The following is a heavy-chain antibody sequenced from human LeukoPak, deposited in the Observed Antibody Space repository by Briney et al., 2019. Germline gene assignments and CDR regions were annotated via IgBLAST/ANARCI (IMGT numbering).Heavy chain of an antibody. D-gene: IGHD6-13*01. CDR3: ARMSTSSWFVCDY. V-gene: IGHV3-7*01. CDR2: IKQDGGEK. Sequence: PGGSLRLSCAASGFSFSSYWMTWVRQAPGKGPEWVANIKQDGGEKYYVDSVSGRFTISRDNAKNSLYLQMNSLRAEDTAVYYRARMSTSSWFVCDYWGQGTLVTVAS. J-gene: IGHJ4*02. CDR1: GFSFSSYW.